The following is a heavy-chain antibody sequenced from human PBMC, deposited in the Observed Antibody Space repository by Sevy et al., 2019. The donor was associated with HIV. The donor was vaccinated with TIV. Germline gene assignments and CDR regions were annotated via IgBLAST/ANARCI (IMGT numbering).Heavy chain of an antibody. CDR3: ARARRGYNYAFDI. J-gene: IGHJ3*02. V-gene: IGHV1-69*06. D-gene: IGHD5-18*01. CDR1: GGTFSSCA. Sequence: ASVKVSCKASGGTFSSCAISWVRQAPGQGLEWMGGIIPIFGTANYAQKFQGRVTITADKPTSTACMELSSLRSEDTAVYYCARARRGYNYAFDIWGQGTMVTVSS. CDR2: IIPIFGTA.